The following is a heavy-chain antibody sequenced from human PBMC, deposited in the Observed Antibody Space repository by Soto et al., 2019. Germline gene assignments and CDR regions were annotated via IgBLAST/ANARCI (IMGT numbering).Heavy chain of an antibody. CDR3: ARDRSDSSRADSFDI. J-gene: IGHJ3*02. CDR1: GFSVSNTY. CDR2: IYRGRAT. V-gene: IGHV3-53*01. Sequence: GGSLRLSCAVSGFSVSNTYMSWVRQAPGKGLEWISVIYRGRATYYADSVKGRFTISRDDSRNTVYLQMNSLATEDTAVYFCARDRSDSSRADSFDIWGQGTMVTVSS. D-gene: IGHD6-25*01.